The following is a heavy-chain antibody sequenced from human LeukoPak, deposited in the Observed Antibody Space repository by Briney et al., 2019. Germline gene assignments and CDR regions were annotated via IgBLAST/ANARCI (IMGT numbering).Heavy chain of an antibody. CDR3: ARDKVGIGGSYLFWFDP. J-gene: IGHJ5*02. CDR1: GGSISSYY. CDR2: IYYSGST. V-gene: IGHV4-59*01. Sequence: KSSETLSLTCTVSGGSISSYYWSWIRQPPGKGLEWIGYIYYSGSTNYNPSLKSRVTISVDTSKNQFSLKLSSVTAADTAVYYCARDKVGIGGSYLFWFDPWGQGTLVTVSS. D-gene: IGHD1-26*01.